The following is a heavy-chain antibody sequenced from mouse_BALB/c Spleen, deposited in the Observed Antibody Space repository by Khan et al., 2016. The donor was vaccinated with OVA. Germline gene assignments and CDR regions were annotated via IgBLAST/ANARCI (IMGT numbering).Heavy chain of an antibody. CDR1: GYTFTSYV. CDR2: INPYNDGT. J-gene: IGHJ4*01. Sequence: EVKVEESGPELVKPGASVKMSCKASGYTFTSYVMHWVKQKPGQGLEWIGYINPYNDGTKYNEKFKGKATLTSDKSSSTSYMELSSLTSEDSAVYYCARSTYYGNPYAMDYWGQGTSVTVSS. CDR3: ARSTYYGNPYAMDY. V-gene: IGHV1S136*01. D-gene: IGHD2-10*01.